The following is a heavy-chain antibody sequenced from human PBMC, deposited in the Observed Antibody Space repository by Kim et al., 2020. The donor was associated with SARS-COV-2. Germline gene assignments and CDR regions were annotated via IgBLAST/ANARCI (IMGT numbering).Heavy chain of an antibody. CDR1: GFTFSSYS. Sequence: GGSLRLSCAASGFTFSSYSMNWVRQAPGKGLEWVSSISSSSSYIYYADSVKGRFTISRDNAKNSLYLQMNSLRAEDTAVYYCARGGYSYGWDYYYGMDVWGQGTTVTVSS. J-gene: IGHJ6*02. CDR2: ISSSSSYI. CDR3: ARGGYSYGWDYYYGMDV. D-gene: IGHD5-18*01. V-gene: IGHV3-21*01.